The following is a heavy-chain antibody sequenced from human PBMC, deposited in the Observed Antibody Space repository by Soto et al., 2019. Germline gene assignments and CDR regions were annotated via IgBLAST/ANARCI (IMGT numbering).Heavy chain of an antibody. V-gene: IGHV3-23*01. CDR2: INSGANT. CDR1: GFPFSNYV. D-gene: IGHD3-10*01. CDR3: AKEGYGVGSYNKGNYFDY. Sequence: GGSLRLSCAASGFPFSNYVMSWVRQAPGKGLEWVSSINSGANTYYADSVKGRFTISRDNSKNTLYLQMNSLRAEDTAVYYCAKEGYGVGSYNKGNYFDYWGQGALVTVSS. J-gene: IGHJ4*02.